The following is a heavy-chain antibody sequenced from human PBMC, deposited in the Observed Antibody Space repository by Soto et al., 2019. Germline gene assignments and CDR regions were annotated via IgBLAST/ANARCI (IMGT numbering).Heavy chain of an antibody. V-gene: IGHV3-23*01. D-gene: IGHD6-19*01. CDR2: ISGSGGST. Sequence: GGSLRLSCAASGFTFSSYAMSWVRQAPGKGLEWVSAISGSGGSTYYADSVKGRFTISRDNSKNTLYLQMNSLRAEDTAVYYCAKASSGWDYYYMDVWGKGTTVTVSS. CDR3: AKASSGWDYYYMDV. CDR1: GFTFSSYA. J-gene: IGHJ6*03.